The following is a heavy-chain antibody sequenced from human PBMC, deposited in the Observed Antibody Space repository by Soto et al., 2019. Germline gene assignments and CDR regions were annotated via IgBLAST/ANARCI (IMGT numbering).Heavy chain of an antibody. J-gene: IGHJ1*01. D-gene: IGHD3-22*01. CDR2: IHSGGST. CDR3: ARGGPRRSGYDPLDS. CDR1: GFTVSRNF. V-gene: IGHV3-66*01. Sequence: EVQLVESGGGLVQPGGSLRLSCAASGFTVSRNFMNWVRQAPGKGLEWVSVIHSGGSTYYADSVKGRFTISRDNSKNTLYLQMNSLRAEATAVYYGARGGPRRSGYDPLDSGGQGTLVTVSS.